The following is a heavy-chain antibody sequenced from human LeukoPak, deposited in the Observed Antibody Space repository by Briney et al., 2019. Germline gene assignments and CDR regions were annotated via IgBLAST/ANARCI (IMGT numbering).Heavy chain of an antibody. CDR3: ARRFRSGSYHFDY. Sequence: GGSLRLSCAASGFTFSDYYMSWIRQAPGKGLEWVSYISSSGSTIYYADSVKGRFTISRDNAKNSLYLQMNSLTAADTAVYYCARRFRSGSYHFDYWGQGTLVTVSS. CDR1: GFTFSDYY. D-gene: IGHD3-10*01. V-gene: IGHV3-11*04. CDR2: ISSSGSTI. J-gene: IGHJ4*02.